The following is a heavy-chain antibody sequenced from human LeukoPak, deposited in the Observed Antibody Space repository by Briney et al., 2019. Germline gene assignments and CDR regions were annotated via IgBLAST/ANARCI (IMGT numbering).Heavy chain of an antibody. CDR3: ARMDRSYDILTGYESFDY. CDR1: GYTFTSYG. J-gene: IGHJ4*02. Sequence: ASVKVSCKASGYTFTSYGISWVRQAPGQGLEWMGWISAYNGNTNYAQKLQGRVTVTTDTSTSTAYMELRSLRSDDTAVYYCARMDRSYDILTGYESFDYWGQGTLVTVSS. CDR2: ISAYNGNT. V-gene: IGHV1-18*01. D-gene: IGHD3-9*01.